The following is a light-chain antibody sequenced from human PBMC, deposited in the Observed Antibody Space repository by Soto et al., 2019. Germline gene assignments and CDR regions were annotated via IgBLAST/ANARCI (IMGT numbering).Light chain of an antibody. CDR3: QQYNNWPWT. V-gene: IGKV3-15*01. CDR2: SAS. Sequence: EIRMTQSPATLSVSTGGRATLSCRASQSISDTLAWYQQRPGQAPRLLIYSASSRAPAFPARFSGSGSGTDFTLTISSLQSEDSAVYYCQQYNNWPWTFGQGTKV. J-gene: IGKJ1*01. CDR1: QSISDT.